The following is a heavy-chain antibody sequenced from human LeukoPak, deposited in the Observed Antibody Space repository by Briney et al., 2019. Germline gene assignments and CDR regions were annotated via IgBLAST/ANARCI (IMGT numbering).Heavy chain of an antibody. Sequence: SETLSLTCTVSGGSIRSHYWNWIRQPPGKGLEWIGYNYDSGSTTSNPSLNSRVAISVDTSKNQFSLRLTSVTAADTAVYYCAREQGPLAARLNYYYYMDVWGEGTTVTVSS. V-gene: IGHV4-59*11. CDR3: AREQGPLAARLNYYYYMDV. D-gene: IGHD6-6*01. CDR1: GGSIRSHY. CDR2: NYDSGST. J-gene: IGHJ6*03.